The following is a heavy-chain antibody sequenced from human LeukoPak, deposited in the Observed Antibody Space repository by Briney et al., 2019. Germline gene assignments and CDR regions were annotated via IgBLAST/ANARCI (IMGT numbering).Heavy chain of an antibody. J-gene: IGHJ4*02. CDR3: ARGRVTFSFSSGLDY. CDR2: INPSGGGT. D-gene: IGHD6-6*01. V-gene: IGHV1-46*03. CDR1: GNTLTSYY. Sequence: ASVKVSCKASGNTLTSYYMHWVRQAPGQGLEWMGIINPSGGGTTYAQKVQGRVTMTRDTSTSTVYMELSSLRSEDTAVYFCARGRVTFSFSSGLDYWGQGTLVTVSS.